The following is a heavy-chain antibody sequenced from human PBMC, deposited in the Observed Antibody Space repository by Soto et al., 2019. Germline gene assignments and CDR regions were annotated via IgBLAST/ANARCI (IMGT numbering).Heavy chain of an antibody. D-gene: IGHD3-10*01. CDR1: GFTFSSYA. V-gene: IGHV3-23*01. CDR2: ISGSGGST. CDR3: AKDPSYGSGSYYYYYGMDV. J-gene: IGHJ6*02. Sequence: PGGSLRLSCAASGFTFSSYAMSWVRQAPGKGLEWVSAISGSGGSTYHADSVRGRFTISRDNSKNTLYLQMNSLRAEDAAVYYCAKDPSYGSGSYYYYYGMDVWGQGTTVTVSS.